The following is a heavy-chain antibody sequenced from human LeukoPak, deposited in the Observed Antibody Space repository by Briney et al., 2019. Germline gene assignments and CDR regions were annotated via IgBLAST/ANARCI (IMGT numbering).Heavy chain of an antibody. J-gene: IGHJ4*02. CDR1: GYTFTRYG. CDR2: ISAYKGKT. Sequence: ASVKVSCKASGYTFTRYGISWERQAPGQGLEWMGWISAYKGKTNYAQKLQGRVTMTTDTSTSTAYMELRSLRSDDTAVYYCARDDIYDATPPLDYWGQGTLVTVSS. CDR3: ARDDIYDATPPLDY. D-gene: IGHD3-22*01. V-gene: IGHV1-18*04.